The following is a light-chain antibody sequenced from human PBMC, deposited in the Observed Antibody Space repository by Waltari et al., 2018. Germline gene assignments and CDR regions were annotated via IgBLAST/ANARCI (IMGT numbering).Light chain of an antibody. CDR3: CSYAGSYTFGV. V-gene: IGLV2-11*01. J-gene: IGLJ1*01. CDR1: SSDVGGYNY. Sequence: QSALTQPRSVSGSPGQSVTISCTVTSSDVGGYNYVSWYQQHPGKAPKLMMYDVSKRPSGVPDRFSGSKSGNTASLTISGLQAEDEADYYCCSYAGSYTFGVFGTGTKVTVL. CDR2: DVS.